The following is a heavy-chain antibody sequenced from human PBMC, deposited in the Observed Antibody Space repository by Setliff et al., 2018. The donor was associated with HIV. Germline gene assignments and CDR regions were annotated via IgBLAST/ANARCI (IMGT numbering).Heavy chain of an antibody. Sequence: GESLKISCKGSGYSLTNYWIGWVRQMPGKGLEWMGAIYPGESETRYGPSFQGQVTISADKSINTAYVQWSSLKASDTAMYYCARHRHSSSFLIENFDSWGQGTLVTVSS. V-gene: IGHV5-51*01. J-gene: IGHJ4*02. CDR1: GYSLTNYW. D-gene: IGHD6-6*01. CDR3: ARHRHSSSFLIENFDS. CDR2: IYPGESET.